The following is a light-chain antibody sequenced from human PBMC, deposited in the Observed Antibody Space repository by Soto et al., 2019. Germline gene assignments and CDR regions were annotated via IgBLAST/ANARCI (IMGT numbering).Light chain of an antibody. V-gene: IGKV4-1*01. CDR1: QSVLYSSNNKNY. CDR2: WAS. J-gene: IGKJ3*01. Sequence: DIVMTQSPDSLAVSLGERATINCKSSQSVLYSSNNKNYLAWYQQKPGQPPKLLIYWASTRESGVPDRFSGSGSGTDFTLTISSLQAEDVAVYYCHQYYSPPRGLPFGPGTKWISN. CDR3: HQYYSPPRGLP.